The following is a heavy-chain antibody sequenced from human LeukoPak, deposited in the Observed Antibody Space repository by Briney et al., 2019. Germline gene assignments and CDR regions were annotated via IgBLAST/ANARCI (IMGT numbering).Heavy chain of an antibody. D-gene: IGHD3-22*01. Sequence: GGSLRLSCAASGFTLSSYAMSWVRQAPGKGLERVSAISGSGGSTYYADSVKVRFTISRDNSKNTLYLQMNSLRAEDTAVYYCAKFKKEDYYDSSGYYGPANWGQGTLVTVSS. CDR3: AKFKKEDYYDSSGYYGPAN. CDR2: ISGSGGST. V-gene: IGHV3-23*01. J-gene: IGHJ4*02. CDR1: GFTLSSYA.